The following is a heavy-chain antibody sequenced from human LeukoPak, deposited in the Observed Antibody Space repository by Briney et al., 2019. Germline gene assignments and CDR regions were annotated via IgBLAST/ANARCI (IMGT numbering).Heavy chain of an antibody. V-gene: IGHV4-38-2*02. J-gene: IGHJ4*02. CDR1: GYSISSGYY. CDR3: ARDYYDSSGNFDY. Sequence: SETLSLTCTVSGYSISSGYYWGWIRQPPGKGLEWIGSIYHSGSTYYNPSLKSRVTISVDTSKNQFSLKLSSVTAADTAVYYCARDYYDSSGNFDYWGQGTLVTVSS. D-gene: IGHD3-22*01. CDR2: IYHSGST.